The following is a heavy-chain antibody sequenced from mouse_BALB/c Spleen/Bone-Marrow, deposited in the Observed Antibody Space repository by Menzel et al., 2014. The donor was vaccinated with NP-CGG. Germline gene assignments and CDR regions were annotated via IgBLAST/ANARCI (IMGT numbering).Heavy chain of an antibody. J-gene: IGHJ2*01. CDR1: GFTFGSFG. CDR2: ISSGSRTI. CDR3: TRGGNWEDFDY. V-gene: IGHV5-17*02. D-gene: IGHD4-1*01. Sequence: DVKLVESGGGLVQPGGSRKLSCAASGFTFGSFGMHWVRQAPEKGLEWVAYISSGSRTIYYADTVKGRFTISRDNPKNTLFLQMTGLRSEDTAMYYCTRGGNWEDFDYWGQGTTLTVSS.